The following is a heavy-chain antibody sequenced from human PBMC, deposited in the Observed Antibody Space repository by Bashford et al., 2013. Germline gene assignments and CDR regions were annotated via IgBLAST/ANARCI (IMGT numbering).Heavy chain of an antibody. V-gene: IGHV1-69-2*01. CDR3: ANRSDGGLHYFDY. CDR2: VDPEDGET. D-gene: IGHD3-16*01. Sequence: WVRQAPGKGLEWMGLVDPEDGETIYAEKFQGRVTITADTSTDTAYMELSSLRSEDTAVYYCANRSDGGLHYFDYWGQGTLVTVSS. J-gene: IGHJ4*02.